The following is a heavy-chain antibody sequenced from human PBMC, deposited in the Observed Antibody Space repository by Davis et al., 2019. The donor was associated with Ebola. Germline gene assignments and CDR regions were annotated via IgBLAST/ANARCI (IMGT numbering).Heavy chain of an antibody. V-gene: IGHV3-66*01. CDR3: ARGVITMVRGAFYGMDV. J-gene: IGHJ6*02. D-gene: IGHD3-10*01. Sequence: PGGSLRLSCAASGFTFSSYAMSWVRQAPGKGLEWVSVIYSGGSTYYADSVKGRFTISRDNSKNTLYLQMNSLGAEDTAVYYCARGVITMVRGAFYGMDVWGQGTTVTVSS. CDR1: GFTFSSYA. CDR2: IYSGGST.